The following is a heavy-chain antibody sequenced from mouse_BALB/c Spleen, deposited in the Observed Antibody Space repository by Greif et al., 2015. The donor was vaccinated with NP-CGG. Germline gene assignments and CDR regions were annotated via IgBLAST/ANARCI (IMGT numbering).Heavy chain of an antibody. CDR2: IHPANGDT. CDR3: GNAYYRSLGFAC. J-gene: IGHJ3*01. D-gene: IGHD2-14*01. Sequence: DVQLQESGAELVKPGASVKLSCTVSGFNIKDTYMHWVKQRPEQGLEWIGRIHPANGDTKYDPKFQGKATITADTSSNTAYLQLSSLTSEDTAVYYCGNAYYRSLGFACWGQGTLVTVSA. V-gene: IGHV14-3*02. CDR1: GFNIKDTY.